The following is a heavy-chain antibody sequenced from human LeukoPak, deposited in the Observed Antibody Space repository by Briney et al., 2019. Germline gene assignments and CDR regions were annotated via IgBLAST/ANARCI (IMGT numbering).Heavy chain of an antibody. CDR3: APARTFRFEY. J-gene: IGHJ4*02. V-gene: IGHV3-74*01. CDR1: GLTFRTTW. Sequence: PGGSLRLSCATSGLTFRTTWMHWVRQAPGKGLMWVSRMNGEGTTLDYADSVKGRFTVSRDYAKNTLFLQMNNLRTEDTALYFCAPARTFRFEYWGQGSLVIVS. CDR2: MNGEGTTL. D-gene: IGHD2-2*01.